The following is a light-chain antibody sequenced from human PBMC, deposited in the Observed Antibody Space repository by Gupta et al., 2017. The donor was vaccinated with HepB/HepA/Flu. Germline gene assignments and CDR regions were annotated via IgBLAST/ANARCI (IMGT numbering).Light chain of an antibody. CDR3: QQYDSLPWT. V-gene: IGKV3-20*01. Sequence: VLTQSPGTLSLSPGERATLSCRASQSVRSDFFVWYQQRPGQAPRLLIYRGSTRATGIPNRFSSSWAGTDFTLTISKLEPDDFAVYYCQQYDSLPWTFGQGTKVEIK. CDR1: QSVRSDF. CDR2: RGS. J-gene: IGKJ1*01.